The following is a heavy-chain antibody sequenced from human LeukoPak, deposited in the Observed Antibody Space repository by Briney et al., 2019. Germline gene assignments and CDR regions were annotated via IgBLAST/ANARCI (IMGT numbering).Heavy chain of an antibody. Sequence: GGSLRLSCAASGFTFSSYGMHWVRQAPGKGLEWVAFIRYDGSNKYYADSVKGRFTISRDNSKNTLYLQMNSLRAEDTAVYYCAKEGITMVRGVMIPYYFDYWGQGTLVTVSS. D-gene: IGHD3-10*01. CDR1: GFTFSSYG. CDR2: IRYDGSNK. J-gene: IGHJ4*02. CDR3: AKEGITMVRGVMIPYYFDY. V-gene: IGHV3-30*02.